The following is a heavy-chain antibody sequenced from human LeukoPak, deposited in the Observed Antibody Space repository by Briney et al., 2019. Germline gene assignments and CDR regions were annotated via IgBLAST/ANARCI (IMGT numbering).Heavy chain of an antibody. J-gene: IGHJ4*02. D-gene: IGHD2/OR15-2a*01. V-gene: IGHV1-24*01. CDR1: GYTLTELS. CDR3: ATDFFRGGQFDY. Sequence: ASVKVSCKVSGYTLTELSMHWVRQAPGKGLEWMGGFDPEDGETIYAQKFQGRVTMTEDTSTDTAYMELGSLRSEDTAVYYCATDFFRGGQFDYWGQGTLVTVSS. CDR2: FDPEDGET.